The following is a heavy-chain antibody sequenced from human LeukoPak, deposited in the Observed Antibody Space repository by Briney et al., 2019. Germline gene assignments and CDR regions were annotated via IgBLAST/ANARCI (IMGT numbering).Heavy chain of an antibody. CDR1: GYSFTSYG. CDR3: ARTHRYGYSGYPSVDY. D-gene: IGHD5-12*01. J-gene: IGHJ4*02. CDR2: ISAYNGNT. Sequence: GESLKISCKGSGYSFTSYGLSWVRQAPGQGLEWMGWISAYNGNTNYAQKLQGRVTMTTDTSTSTAYMELRSLRSDDTAVYYCARTHRYGYSGYPSVDYWGQGTLVTVST. V-gene: IGHV1-18*01.